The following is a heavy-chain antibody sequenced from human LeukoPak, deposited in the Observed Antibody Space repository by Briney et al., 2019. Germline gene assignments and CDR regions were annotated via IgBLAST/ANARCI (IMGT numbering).Heavy chain of an antibody. D-gene: IGHD1-14*01. Sequence: SETLSLTCTVSGDSISGHYWSWIRQPPGKGLEWIGSIYYSGSTYYNPSLKSRVTISVDTSKNQFSLKLSSVTAADTAVYYCARLSRGIRYYFDYWGQGTLVTVSS. CDR3: ARLSRGIRYYFDY. J-gene: IGHJ4*02. V-gene: IGHV4-59*11. CDR2: IYYSGST. CDR1: GDSISGHY.